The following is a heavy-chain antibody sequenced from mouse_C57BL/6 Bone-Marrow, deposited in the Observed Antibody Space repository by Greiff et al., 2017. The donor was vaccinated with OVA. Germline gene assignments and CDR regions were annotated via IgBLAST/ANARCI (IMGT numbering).Heavy chain of an antibody. D-gene: IGHD4-1*01. Sequence: EVKLLESGGDLVKPGGSLKLSCAASGFTFSSYGMSWVRQTPDKRLEWVATISSGGSYTSYPYSVKGRFTFSRDNDKNTLYLQMRSLKSEDTAMYYCARHDELGEGYYLDDWGQGTTRTVSS. V-gene: IGHV5-6*01. CDR3: ARHDELGEGYYLDD. CDR2: ISSGGSYT. CDR1: GFTFSSYG. J-gene: IGHJ2*01.